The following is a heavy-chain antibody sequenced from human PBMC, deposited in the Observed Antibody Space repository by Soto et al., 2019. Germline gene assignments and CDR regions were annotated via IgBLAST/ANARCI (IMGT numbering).Heavy chain of an antibody. CDR1: GYTFTSYA. CDR2: ISAYNGNT. CDR3: ARDIVLMVYATQNWFDP. J-gene: IGHJ5*02. Sequence: ASVKVCCKASGYTFTSYAMHWVRQAPGQRLEWMGWISAYNGNTNYAQKLQGRVTMTTDTSTSTAYMELRSLRSDDTAVYYCARDIVLMVYATQNWFDPWGQGTLVTVSS. D-gene: IGHD2-8*01. V-gene: IGHV1-18*01.